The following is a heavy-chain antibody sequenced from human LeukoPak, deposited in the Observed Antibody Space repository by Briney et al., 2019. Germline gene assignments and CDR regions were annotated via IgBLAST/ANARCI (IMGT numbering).Heavy chain of an antibody. V-gene: IGHV3-30*04. CDR3: ARDSSSWYENGPDYYYGMDV. J-gene: IGHJ6*02. Sequence: GRSLRLSCAASGFTFSSYAMHWVRQAPGKGLEWVAVISYDGSNKYYADSVKGRFTISRDNSKNTLYLQMNSLRAEDTAVYYCARDSSSWYENGPDYYYGMDVWGQGTTVTVSS. CDR1: GFTFSSYA. D-gene: IGHD6-13*01. CDR2: ISYDGSNK.